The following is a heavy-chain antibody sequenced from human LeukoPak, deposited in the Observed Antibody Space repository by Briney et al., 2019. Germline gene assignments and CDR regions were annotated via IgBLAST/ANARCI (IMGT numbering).Heavy chain of an antibody. CDR3: ARNLPAADY. D-gene: IGHD2-2*01. CDR2: ISSTSSVI. Sequence: GGSLRLSCAASGFTFSSYAMNWVRQAPGKGLEWISYISSTSSVIYYADSVKGRFTISRDNAKNSLYLQMSSLRAEDTAVYYCARNLPAADYWGQGTLVTASS. V-gene: IGHV3-48*04. J-gene: IGHJ4*02. CDR1: GFTFSSYA.